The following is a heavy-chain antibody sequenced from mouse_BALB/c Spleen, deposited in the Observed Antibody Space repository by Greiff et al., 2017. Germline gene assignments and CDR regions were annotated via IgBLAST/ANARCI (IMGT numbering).Heavy chain of an antibody. CDR2: IDPFNRGT. CDR3: ARRHRYNYAMDY. V-gene: IGHV1S135*01. Sequence: EVQLQQSGPELMKPGASVKISCKASGYSFTSYYMHWVKQSHGKSLEWIGYIDPFNRGTSYNQKFKGKATLTVDKSSSTAYMHLSSLTSEDSAVYYCARRHRYNYAMDYWGQGTSVTVSS. CDR1: GYSFTSYY. D-gene: IGHD2-14*01. J-gene: IGHJ4*01.